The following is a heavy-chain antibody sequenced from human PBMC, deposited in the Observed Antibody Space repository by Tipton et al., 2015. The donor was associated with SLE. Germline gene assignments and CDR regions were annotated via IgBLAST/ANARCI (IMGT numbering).Heavy chain of an antibody. CDR1: GGSISSHY. V-gene: IGHV4-59*11. CDR3: ARDVMGRTTTDRGTYQYYYYMDF. CDR2: VYYSGIT. J-gene: IGHJ6*03. Sequence: TLSLTCTVSGGSISSHYWSWIRQPPGKGLEWIAYVYYSGITKYNPSLKSRVTISLDTSKKQFSLTLTSVTAADTAVYYCARDVMGRTTTDRGTYQYYYYMDFWGKGTTVTVSS. D-gene: IGHD3-10*01.